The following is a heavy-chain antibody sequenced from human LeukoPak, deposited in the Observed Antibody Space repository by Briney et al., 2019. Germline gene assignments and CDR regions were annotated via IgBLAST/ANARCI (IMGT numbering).Heavy chain of an antibody. V-gene: IGHV3-7*01. J-gene: IGHJ5*02. CDR2: IKQDGSEK. CDR3: AREYSGGGDQNWFDP. Sequence: GGSLRLSCAASGFTFSSYWMSWVRQAPGKGLEWVANIKQDGSEKYYVDSVKGRFTISRDNAKNSLYLQMNSLRAEDTAVYYCAREYSGGGDQNWFDPWGRGTLVTVSS. CDR1: GFTFSSYW. D-gene: IGHD1-26*01.